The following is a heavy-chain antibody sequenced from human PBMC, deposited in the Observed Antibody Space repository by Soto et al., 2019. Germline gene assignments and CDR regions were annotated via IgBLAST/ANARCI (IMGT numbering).Heavy chain of an antibody. CDR1: CGSISSYY. Sequence: SETLSLTCTVSCGSISSYYWSWIRQPPGKGLEWIGYIYYSGSTNYNPSLKSRVTISVDTSKNQFSLKLSSVTAADTAVYYCARDASHRWFDPWGQGTLVTVSS. CDR3: ARDASHRWFDP. CDR2: IYYSGST. J-gene: IGHJ5*02. V-gene: IGHV4-59*01.